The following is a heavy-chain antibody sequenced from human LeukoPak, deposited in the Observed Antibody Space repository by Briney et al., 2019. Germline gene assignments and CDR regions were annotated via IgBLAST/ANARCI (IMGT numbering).Heavy chain of an antibody. J-gene: IGHJ5*02. CDR1: GGSFSGYY. CDR2: TNHSGST. CDR3: ARGRLLMWFDP. V-gene: IGHV4-34*01. D-gene: IGHD3-16*01. Sequence: SETLSLTCAVYGGSFSGYYWGWIRQPPGKGLEWIGETNHSGSTNYNPSLKSRVTISVDTSKNQFSLKLSSVTAADTAVYYCARGRLLMWFDPWGEGTLVTVSS.